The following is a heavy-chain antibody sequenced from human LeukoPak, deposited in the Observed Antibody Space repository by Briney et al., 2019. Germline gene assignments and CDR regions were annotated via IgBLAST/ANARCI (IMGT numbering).Heavy chain of an antibody. CDR1: GFNFWNTG. CDR3: AKDVFRWAFDI. D-gene: IGHD5-24*01. J-gene: IGHJ3*02. V-gene: IGHV3-23*01. CDR2: IGGGGGDT. Sequence: GGSLRLSCAVAGFNFWNTGMSWVRQAPGKGLEWVSAIGGGGGDTKYTGSVKGRFTILRDISKNTLYLQMNSLRAEDTAVYFCAKDVFRWAFDIWGQGTMVTVSA.